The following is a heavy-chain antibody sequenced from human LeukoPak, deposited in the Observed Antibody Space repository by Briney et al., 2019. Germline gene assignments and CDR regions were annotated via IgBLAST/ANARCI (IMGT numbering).Heavy chain of an antibody. D-gene: IGHD3-16*01. J-gene: IGHJ3*02. CDR3: ARGLGDDGAFDI. CDR1: GGTFSSYA. V-gene: IGHV1-69*05. CDR2: IIPIFGTA. Sequence: EASVKVSCKASGGTFSSYAISWVRQAPGQGLEWMGGIIPIFGTANYAQKFQGRVTITTDESTSTAYMELSSLRSEDTAVYYCARGLGDDGAFDIWGQGTMVTVSS.